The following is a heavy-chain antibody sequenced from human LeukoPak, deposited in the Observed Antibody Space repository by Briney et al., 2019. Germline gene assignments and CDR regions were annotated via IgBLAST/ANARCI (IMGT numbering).Heavy chain of an antibody. CDR3: ARDPPLRYFGWFLSHWFDP. D-gene: IGHD3-9*01. Sequence: VASVKVSCKASGGTFSSYTISWVRQAPGQGLEWMGRIIPILGIANYAQKFQGRVTITADKSTSTAYMELNSLRSEDTAVYYCARDPPLRYFGWFLSHWFDPWGQGTLVTVSS. CDR1: GGTFSSYT. CDR2: IIPILGIA. V-gene: IGHV1-69*04. J-gene: IGHJ5*02.